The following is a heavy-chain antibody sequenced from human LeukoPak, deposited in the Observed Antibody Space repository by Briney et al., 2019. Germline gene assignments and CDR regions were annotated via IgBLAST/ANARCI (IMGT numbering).Heavy chain of an antibody. CDR3: TTTRPYGTTWAGAFED. V-gene: IGHV3-23*01. CDR2: VTSRSAT. CDR1: GFILSSHG. D-gene: IGHD6-19*01. J-gene: IGHJ4*02. Sequence: GGSLRLSCVASGFILSSHGMSWVRQAPGKGLEWVSTVTSRSATRYTDSVKGRFITSRDSPKNTLFLQINSLRAEDTALYYCTTTRPYGTTWAGAFEDWGQGTPVTVSS.